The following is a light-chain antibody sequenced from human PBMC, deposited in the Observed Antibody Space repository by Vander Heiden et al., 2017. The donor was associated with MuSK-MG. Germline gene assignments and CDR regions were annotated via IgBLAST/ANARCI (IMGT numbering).Light chain of an antibody. J-gene: IGLJ3*02. CDR2: DVS. Sequence: QSALTQPRSVSGSPGQSVTISCTGTSSDVGGYNYVSWYQQHPGKAPKLMIQDVSKRPSGVPDRFSGSKSGNKDSLTVSGLQAEDEADDYCCSYAGSYTRVFGGGNKV. V-gene: IGLV2-11*01. CDR1: SSDVGGYNY. CDR3: CSYAGSYTRV.